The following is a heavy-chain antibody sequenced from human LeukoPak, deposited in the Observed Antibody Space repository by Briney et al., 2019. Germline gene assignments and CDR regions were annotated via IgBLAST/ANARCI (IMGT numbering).Heavy chain of an antibody. Sequence: GGSLRLSCAASGFTFSTYALSWVRQAPGKGLEWITTIRGSGSTTYYADSVKGRFTISRDNSKNTLYLQMNSLTAEDTAVYFCAKGGYRYEANLDYWGQGTLVTVSS. J-gene: IGHJ4*02. CDR3: AKGGYRYEANLDY. CDR2: IRGSGSTT. CDR1: GFTFSTYA. V-gene: IGHV3-23*01. D-gene: IGHD3-16*02.